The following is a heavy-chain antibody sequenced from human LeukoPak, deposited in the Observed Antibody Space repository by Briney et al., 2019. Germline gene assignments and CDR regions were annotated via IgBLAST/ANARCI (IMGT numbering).Heavy chain of an antibody. CDR3: ARSRRGYWYFDL. D-gene: IGHD3-16*01. J-gene: IGHJ2*01. CDR2: IYRSGST. CDR1: GGSISSGDYS. Sequence: PSQTLSLTCDVCGGSISSGDYSWTWIRQPPGKGLEWIGFIYRSGSTYYSPSLKSRVTISVDRSKTQFSLELTSVTAADTAVYFCARSRRGYWYFDLWGRGTLVSVSS. V-gene: IGHV4-30-2*01.